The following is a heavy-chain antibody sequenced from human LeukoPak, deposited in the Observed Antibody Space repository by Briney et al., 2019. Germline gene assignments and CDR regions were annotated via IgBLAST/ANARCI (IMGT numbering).Heavy chain of an antibody. CDR3: ARADRLHGGPYLIGP. CDR2: INPNSGGT. Sequence: ASVKVSCKASGYSFTDYYMHWVRQAPGQGLEWMGWINPNSGGTNSAQKFQGKVTMTRDTSITTVYMEVSWLTSDDTAIYYCARADRLHGGPYLIGPWGQGTLVTVSS. J-gene: IGHJ5*02. CDR1: GYSFTDYY. D-gene: IGHD2-21*01. V-gene: IGHV1-2*02.